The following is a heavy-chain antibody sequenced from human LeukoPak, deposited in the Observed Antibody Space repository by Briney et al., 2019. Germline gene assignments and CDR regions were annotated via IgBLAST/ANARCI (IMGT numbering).Heavy chain of an antibody. CDR2: IHSGGTT. Sequence: PGGSLRLSCAASGFTVSNNYMSWVRQAPGKGLEWVSVIHSGGTTNYADSVQGRFTISRDNSKTTVYLHMNSLRAEDTAVYYCAKALLPGAKTTVTDYWGQGTLVTVSS. CDR3: AKALLPGAKTTVTDY. D-gene: IGHD4-17*01. CDR1: GFTVSNNY. J-gene: IGHJ4*02. V-gene: IGHV3-53*01.